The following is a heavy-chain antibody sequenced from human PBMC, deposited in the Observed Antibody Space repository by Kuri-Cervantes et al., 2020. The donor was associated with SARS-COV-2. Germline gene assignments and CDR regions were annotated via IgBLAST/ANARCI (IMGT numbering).Heavy chain of an antibody. CDR1: GGSISSSSYY. V-gene: IGHV4-39*07. D-gene: IGHD3-10*01. CDR3: ATNSVSDSYYNGDMDV. CDR2: INHSGST. Sequence: SETLSLTCTVSGGSISSSSYYWGWIRQPPGKGLEWIGEINHSGSTDYNPSLKSRVTISVDTSKNQVSLKLTSVTAADTAVYYCATNSVSDSYYNGDMDVWGKGTTVTVSS. J-gene: IGHJ6*03.